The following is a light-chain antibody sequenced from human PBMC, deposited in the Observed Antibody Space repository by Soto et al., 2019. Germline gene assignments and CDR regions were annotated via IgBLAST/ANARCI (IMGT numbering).Light chain of an antibody. CDR3: EYYGTSIT. Sequence: DIVLTQSPGSLSLSPGERVTLSCRSSQSIDNNHLAWYQQKPGQAPRILIHGTSNRATGLPDRFSGSGSGTDFTLTFSRLEPEDFAVYYCEYYGTSITFGGGTKVDIK. J-gene: IGKJ4*01. V-gene: IGKV3-20*01. CDR2: GTS. CDR1: QSIDNNH.